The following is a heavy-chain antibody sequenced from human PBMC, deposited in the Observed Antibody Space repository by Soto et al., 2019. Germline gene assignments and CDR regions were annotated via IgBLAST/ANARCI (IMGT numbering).Heavy chain of an antibody. CDR1: GFTFNDYY. CDR2: INPSGGST. V-gene: IGHV1-46*02. D-gene: IGHD3-3*01. CDR3: ARTFGVVNYSTAYYYAMDV. J-gene: IGHJ6*02. Sequence: ASVKVSCKASGFTFNDYYIHWVRQAPGQGLEWMGIINPSGGSTIFAQKFQGRVIMTRDTSTSTVYMELSSLRSEDTAVYYCARTFGVVNYSTAYYYAMDVWGQGTTVTVSS.